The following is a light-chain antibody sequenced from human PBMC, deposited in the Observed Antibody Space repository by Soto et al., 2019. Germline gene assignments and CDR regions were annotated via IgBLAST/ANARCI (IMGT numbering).Light chain of an antibody. CDR3: MQTLKMRWT. J-gene: IGKJ1*01. V-gene: IGKV2-28*01. Sequence: DIVMTQSPLSLPVTPGEPASISCRSSQSLLRSNGRNFLDWYLQRPGQSPQLLIYLGSNRASGVPDRCMGSGSATDFTLRSSRVEADDVGIYYCMQTLKMRWTFGQENNVDIK. CDR2: LGS. CDR1: QSLLRSNGRNF.